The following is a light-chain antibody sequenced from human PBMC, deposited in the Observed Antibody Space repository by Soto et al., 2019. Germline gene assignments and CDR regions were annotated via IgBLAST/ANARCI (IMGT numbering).Light chain of an antibody. CDR3: QHGYSTPLT. J-gene: IGKJ4*01. V-gene: IGKV1-39*01. CDR1: QSISTY. CDR2: AAS. Sequence: IRMTQSPSSLSASVGDRVTITCRASQSISTYLHWYQQKPGKAPNLLIYAASTLQSGVPSRFSGSGSGTDFTLTISSLQPEDFATYFCQHGYSTPLTFGGGTKVDIK.